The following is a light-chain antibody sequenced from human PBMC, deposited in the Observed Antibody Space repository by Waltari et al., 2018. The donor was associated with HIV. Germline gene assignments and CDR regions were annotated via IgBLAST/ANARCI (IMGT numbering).Light chain of an antibody. CDR1: QSLVYSDGNTY. Sequence: DVVMTQSPLSLPVTLGQPASISCRSNQSLVYSDGNTYLNWFQQRPGQSPRRLLYKVSNRDAGVPDRCTGSGSGTDFTLKISRVEAEDVGFYYCMQGSHWPGTFGQGTKVEIK. V-gene: IGKV2-30*01. CDR2: KVS. CDR3: MQGSHWPGT. J-gene: IGKJ1*01.